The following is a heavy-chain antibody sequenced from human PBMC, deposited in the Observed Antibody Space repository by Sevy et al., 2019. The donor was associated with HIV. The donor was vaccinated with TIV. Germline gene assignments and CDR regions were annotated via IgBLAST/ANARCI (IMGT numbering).Heavy chain of an antibody. J-gene: IGHJ4*02. CDR3: ARASHMITFGGVIVIHGIDY. D-gene: IGHD3-16*02. V-gene: IGHV3-30*09. Sequence: GGSLRLSCAASGLTFSNYAIHWVRQAPGKGLEWVAVISYDGSNKDYADSVKGRFAISRDNSKNTLYLQMNSLRVEDTAVYYCARASHMITFGGVIVIHGIDYWGQGTLVTVSS. CDR2: ISYDGSNK. CDR1: GLTFSNYA.